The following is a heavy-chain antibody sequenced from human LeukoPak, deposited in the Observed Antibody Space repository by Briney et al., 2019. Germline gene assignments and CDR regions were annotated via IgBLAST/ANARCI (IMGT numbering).Heavy chain of an antibody. D-gene: IGHD3-22*01. CDR1: GFTFSSYW. V-gene: IGHV3-74*01. J-gene: IGHJ3*02. CDR3: ARLRAPTPTEYYYDSSGYRNDAFDI. CDR2: INSDGRST. Sequence: GGSLRLSCEASGFTFSSYWMHWVRQAPGKGLVWVSRINSDGRSTSYADSVKGRFTISRDNAKNSLYLQMNSLRAEDTAVYYCARLRAPTPTEYYYDSSGYRNDAFDIWGQGTMVTVSS.